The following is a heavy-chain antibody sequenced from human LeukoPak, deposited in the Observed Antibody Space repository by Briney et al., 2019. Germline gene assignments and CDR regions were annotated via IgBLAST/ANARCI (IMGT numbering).Heavy chain of an antibody. CDR1: GFTFSSYN. CDR2: ISSSSSYI. J-gene: IGHJ6*03. V-gene: IGHV3-21*01. Sequence: PGGSLRLSCAASGFTFSSYNMNWVRQAPGKGLEWVSSISSSSSYIYYADSVKGRFTISRDNAKNSLYLQMNSLRAEDTAVYYCARNHLPYYYVDVWGKGTTVTVSS. CDR3: ARNHLPYYYVDV. D-gene: IGHD1-14*01.